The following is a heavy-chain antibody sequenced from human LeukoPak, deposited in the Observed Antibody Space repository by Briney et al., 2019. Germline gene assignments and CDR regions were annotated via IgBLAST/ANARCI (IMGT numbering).Heavy chain of an antibody. CDR2: VYDSGST. CDR3: ARHGGAAAGLDY. D-gene: IGHD6-13*01. J-gene: IGHJ4*02. CDR1: GGSISRSGCS. Sequence: SETLSLTCTVSGGSISRSGCSWGWIRQPPGKGLEWIGSVYDSGSTYYNPSLKSRVTVHVDTSKNQFSLRLSSVTAADTAEYYCARHGGAAAGLDYCGQGILVTVSS. V-gene: IGHV4-39*01.